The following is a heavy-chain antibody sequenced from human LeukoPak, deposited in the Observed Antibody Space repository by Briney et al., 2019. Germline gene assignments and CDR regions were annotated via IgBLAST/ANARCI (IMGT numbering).Heavy chain of an antibody. Sequence: HPGGSLRLSCAASGFTFSSYAMSWVRQAPGKGLEWVSAISGSGGSTYYADSVKGRFTISRDNSKNTLYLQMNSLRAEDTAVYYCAKDGSFSPISDPFDHWGQGTLVTVSS. D-gene: IGHD2-21*01. V-gene: IGHV3-23*01. CDR3: AKDGSFSPISDPFDH. J-gene: IGHJ4*02. CDR1: GFTFSSYA. CDR2: ISGSGGST.